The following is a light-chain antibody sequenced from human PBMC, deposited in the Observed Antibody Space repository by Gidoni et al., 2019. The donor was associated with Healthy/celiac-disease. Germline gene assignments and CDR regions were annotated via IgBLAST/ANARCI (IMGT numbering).Light chain of an antibody. Sequence: DIKMTQSPSSLSASVGDRVTITCRASQNISSYLNWYQQKPGKAPKLLIYAASSLQSGVPSRFSGSGAGTDFTLTISSLQPEDFATYYCQQSYSTPRDTFGQGTRLEIK. CDR2: AAS. J-gene: IGKJ5*01. CDR3: QQSYSTPRDT. V-gene: IGKV1-39*01. CDR1: QNISSY.